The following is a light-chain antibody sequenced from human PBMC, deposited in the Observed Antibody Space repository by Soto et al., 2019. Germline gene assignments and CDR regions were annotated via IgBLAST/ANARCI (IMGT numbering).Light chain of an antibody. CDR2: KAS. J-gene: IGKJ1*01. Sequence: DIQMTQSPSTLSASVGDRVIITCRASQSINNWLAWYQQKPGKAPKLLIYKASSLESGVPSRFSGSGSGTEFILSISSLQPDDFATYYCQQYSSYPWKFGQGTKVEIK. V-gene: IGKV1-5*03. CDR1: QSINNW. CDR3: QQYSSYPWK.